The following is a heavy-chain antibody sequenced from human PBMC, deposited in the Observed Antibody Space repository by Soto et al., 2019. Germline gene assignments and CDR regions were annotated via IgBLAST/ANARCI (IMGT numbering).Heavy chain of an antibody. CDR1: GFTLSDNY. CDR2: SRDKAQGYST. V-gene: IGHV3-72*01. Sequence: GGSLRLSCTGSGFTLSDNYIDWVRQAPGKGLEWVGRSRDKAQGYSTIYAASVKGRFTTSRDESKSSVYLQMNSLKTEDTAIYYCVRTTYFSDSSVYTRFFDYWGQGTLVTVSS. CDR3: VRTTYFSDSSVYTRFFDY. J-gene: IGHJ4*02. D-gene: IGHD3-22*01.